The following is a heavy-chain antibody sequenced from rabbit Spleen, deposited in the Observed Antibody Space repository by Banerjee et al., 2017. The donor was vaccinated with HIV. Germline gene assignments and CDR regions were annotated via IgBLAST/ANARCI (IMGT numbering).Heavy chain of an antibody. CDR3: ARDAGTSFSSYGMDL. Sequence: QSLEESGGGLVKPGASLTLTCKASGFSFNSGYDMCWVRQAPGKGLEWLACIYAGSSGSTYSATWAKGRFTISKTSSTTVTLQMTSLTAADTATYFCARDAGTSFSSYGMDLWGPGTLVTVS. J-gene: IGHJ6*01. D-gene: IGHD8-1*01. CDR1: GFSFNSGYD. CDR2: IYAGSSGST. V-gene: IGHV1S40*01.